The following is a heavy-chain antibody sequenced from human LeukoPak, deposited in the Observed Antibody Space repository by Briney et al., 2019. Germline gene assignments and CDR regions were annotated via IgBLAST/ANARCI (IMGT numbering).Heavy chain of an antibody. D-gene: IGHD3-22*01. V-gene: IGHV3-66*01. J-gene: IGHJ4*02. CDR1: GFTVSSNY. CDR3: AKGEYYYDSSGYYHY. Sequence: GGSLRLSCAASGFTVSSNYMSWVRQAPGKGLEWVSVIYSGGSTYYADSVKGRFTISRDNSKNTLYLQMNSLRAEDTAVYYCAKGEYYYDSSGYYHYWGQGTLVTVSS. CDR2: IYSGGST.